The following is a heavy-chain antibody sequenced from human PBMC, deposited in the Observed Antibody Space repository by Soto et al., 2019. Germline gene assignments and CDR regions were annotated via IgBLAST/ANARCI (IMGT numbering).Heavy chain of an antibody. CDR2: IIPIFGTA. Sequence: ASVKVSCKASGGTFSSYAISWVRQAPGQGLEWMGGIIPIFGTANYAQKFQGRVTITADESTSTAYMELSSLRSEDTAVYYCARKGNGRGVIITYYYDGTDVWGQGTTVTVSS. CDR3: ARKGNGRGVIITYYYDGTDV. CDR1: GGTFSSYA. V-gene: IGHV1-69*13. J-gene: IGHJ6*02. D-gene: IGHD3-10*01.